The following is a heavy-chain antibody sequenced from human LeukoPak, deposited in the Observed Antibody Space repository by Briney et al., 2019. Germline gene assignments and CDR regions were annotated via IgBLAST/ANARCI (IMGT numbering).Heavy chain of an antibody. CDR2: IYHSGST. CDR1: GNSISSYNYY. Sequence: PSETLSLTCTVSGNSISSYNYYWSWIRQPPGKGLEWIGYIYHSGSTNYNPSLKSRVTISVDTSKNQFSPKLSSVTAADTAVYYCVKYDILTGYPYYYYGMDVWGQGTTVTVSS. D-gene: IGHD3-9*01. CDR3: VKYDILTGYPYYYYGMDV. J-gene: IGHJ6*02. V-gene: IGHV4-61*01.